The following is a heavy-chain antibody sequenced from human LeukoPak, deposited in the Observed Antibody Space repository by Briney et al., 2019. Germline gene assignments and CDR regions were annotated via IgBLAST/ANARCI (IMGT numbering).Heavy chain of an antibody. CDR1: GFNFNYYS. CDR3: ARDRGYSYGFGY. D-gene: IGHD5-18*01. Sequence: GESLRLSCSASGFNFNYYSMNWVRQAPGKGLEWISYIGSSGTTVYYADSVKGRFTISRDNAKNSLYLQMSSLRAEDTALYYCARDRGYSYGFGYWGQGTLVTVSS. V-gene: IGHV3-48*01. J-gene: IGHJ4*02. CDR2: IGSSGTTV.